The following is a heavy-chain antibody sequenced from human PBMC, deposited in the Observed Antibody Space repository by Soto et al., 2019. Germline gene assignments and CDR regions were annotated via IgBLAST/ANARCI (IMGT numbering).Heavy chain of an antibody. D-gene: IGHD4-17*01. CDR1: GGSVNSHA. J-gene: IGHJ3*02. CDR2: MIPMFGTP. CDR3: ARSRNVAEFNDYGGNYHGFDI. Sequence: QVQLEQSGAEVKKAGSSVKVSCKAFGGSVNSHAISWVRQAPGQGLEWMGGMIPMFGTPTYAQRFQAGVTIRAAESTSTVYLDLSSLRSEDTAMYYCARSRNVAEFNDYGGNYHGFDIWGQGTMVTVSS. V-gene: IGHV1-69*01.